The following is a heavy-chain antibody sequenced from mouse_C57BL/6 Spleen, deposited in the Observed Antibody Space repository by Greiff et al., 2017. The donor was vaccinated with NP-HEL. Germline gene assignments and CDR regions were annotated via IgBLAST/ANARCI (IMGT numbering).Heavy chain of an antibody. CDR1: GYTFTSYW. J-gene: IGHJ2*01. Sequence: QVQLQQPGAELVKPGASVKLSCKASGYTFTSYWMHWVKQRPGRGLEWIGRIDPNSGGTKYNAQFKSKATLTVDKPSRTAYMQLSSLTSEDSAVYYFARSGYDDEVDYFDYWGQGTTLTVSS. V-gene: IGHV1-72*01. CDR2: IDPNSGGT. D-gene: IGHD3-1*01. CDR3: ARSGYDDEVDYFDY.